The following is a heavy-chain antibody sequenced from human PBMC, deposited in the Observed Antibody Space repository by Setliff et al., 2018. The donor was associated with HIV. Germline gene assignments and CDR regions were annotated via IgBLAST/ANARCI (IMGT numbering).Heavy chain of an antibody. J-gene: IGHJ4*02. CDR2: IHPGDSDT. CDR1: GYSFINYW. CDR3: ARSPIRYCSGGSCYSGFDY. D-gene: IGHD2-15*01. Sequence: RGESLKISCKVSGYSFINYWIGWVRQMPGKGLEWMGIIHPGDSDTRYSSSFQGQVTISADKSISTAYLQWSSLKASDTAMYYCARSPIRYCSGGSCYSGFDYWGQGTLVTVSS. V-gene: IGHV5-51*01.